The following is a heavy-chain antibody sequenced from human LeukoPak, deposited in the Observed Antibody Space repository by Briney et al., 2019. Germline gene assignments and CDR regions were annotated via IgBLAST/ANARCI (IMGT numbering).Heavy chain of an antibody. D-gene: IGHD3-9*01. V-gene: IGHV1-18*04. CDR1: GYTFTSYG. Sequence: ASVKVSCKASGYTFTSYGISWVRQAPGQGLGWMGWISAYNGNTNYAQKLQGRVTMTTDTSTSTAYMELRSLRSDDTAVYYCARPAGYYDILTGYLDYWGQGTLVTVSS. CDR2: ISAYNGNT. CDR3: ARPAGYYDILTGYLDY. J-gene: IGHJ4*02.